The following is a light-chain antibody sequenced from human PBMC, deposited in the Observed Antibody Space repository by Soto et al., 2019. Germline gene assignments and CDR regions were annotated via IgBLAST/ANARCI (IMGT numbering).Light chain of an antibody. CDR3: LQHNSYPWT. CDR2: AAS. CDR1: QGIGID. J-gene: IGKJ1*01. Sequence: DIQMTQSPSSLSASVGDRVTITCRASQGIGIDLGWYQQKPGKAPKRLIYAASSLQSGVPSRFSCSGSGTDFTLTISSPAPEDFSTYYCLQHNSYPWTFGQGTKVEIK. V-gene: IGKV1-17*01.